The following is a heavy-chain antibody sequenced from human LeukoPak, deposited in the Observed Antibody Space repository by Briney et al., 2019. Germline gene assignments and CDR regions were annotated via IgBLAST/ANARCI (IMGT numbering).Heavy chain of an antibody. CDR3: ARDASRTGTT. J-gene: IGHJ5*02. CDR1: GFTFSSYE. CDR2: ISSSGSTI. D-gene: IGHD1-1*01. Sequence: GGSLRLSCAASGFTFSSYEMNWVRQAPGKGLEWVSYISSSGSTIYYADSVKGRFTISRDNAKNSVYLQMNSLRGEDTAVHYCARDASRTGTTWGQGTLVTVSS. V-gene: IGHV3-48*03.